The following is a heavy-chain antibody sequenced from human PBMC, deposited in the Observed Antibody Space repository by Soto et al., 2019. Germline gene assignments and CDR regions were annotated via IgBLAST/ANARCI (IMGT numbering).Heavy chain of an antibody. CDR3: ARGIVGATNWNWFDP. V-gene: IGHV4-34*01. J-gene: IGHJ5*02. CDR2: INHSGST. D-gene: IGHD1-26*01. CDR1: GGSFSDYY. Sequence: QVQLQQWGAGLLKPSETLSLTCAVYGGSFSDYYWSWIRQPPGKGLEWIGEINHSGSTTYNPSLKSRVTISIDTSKNQFSLKLSSVTAADTAVYYCARGIVGATNWNWFDPWGQGTLVTVSS.